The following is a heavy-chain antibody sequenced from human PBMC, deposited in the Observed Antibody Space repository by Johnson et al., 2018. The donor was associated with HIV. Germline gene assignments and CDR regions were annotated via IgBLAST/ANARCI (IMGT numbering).Heavy chain of an antibody. CDR2: ISSSGGTI. CDR3: AKASLRGYSYVSYAFDI. V-gene: IGHV3-11*04. J-gene: IGHJ3*02. CDR1: GFSFSDYY. D-gene: IGHD5-18*01. Sequence: QVQLVESGGGLIQPGGSLRLSCAASGFSFSDYYMSWIRQAPGKGPEWVSYISSSGGTIYYADSVKGRFTISRDNSKNTLYLHMISLRVEDTAVYYCAKASLRGYSYVSYAFDIWGQGTMVTVSS.